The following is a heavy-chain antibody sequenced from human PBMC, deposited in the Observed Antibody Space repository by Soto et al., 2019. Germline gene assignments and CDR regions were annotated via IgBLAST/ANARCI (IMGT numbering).Heavy chain of an antibody. CDR2: ISWNSGSI. CDR3: SKSIPPGYMDV. V-gene: IGHV3-9*01. Sequence: EVQLVESGGGLVQPGRSLRLSCAASGFTFDDYAMHWVRQAPGKGLEWVSGISWNSGSIGYADSVKGGFTISRDNDKNSLYLQMNSLRTEDTAFYYCSKSIPPGYMDVWGKGTTVTVSS. D-gene: IGHD2-2*02. CDR1: GFTFDDYA. J-gene: IGHJ6*03.